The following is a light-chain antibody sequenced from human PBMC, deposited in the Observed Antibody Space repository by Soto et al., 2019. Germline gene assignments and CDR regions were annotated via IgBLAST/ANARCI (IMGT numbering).Light chain of an antibody. CDR3: TPFTRRNSYV. CDR2: EVS. V-gene: IGLV2-14*01. J-gene: IGLJ1*01. Sequence: QSALTQPDSVSGSPGQSITISCTGTSSDVGASNYVSWYQQNPGKAPKLIIYEVSNRPSGVSTRLSGSKSGNTASLTISGLQAEDEADYYCTPFTRRNSYVFGTGTKVTVL. CDR1: SSDVGASNY.